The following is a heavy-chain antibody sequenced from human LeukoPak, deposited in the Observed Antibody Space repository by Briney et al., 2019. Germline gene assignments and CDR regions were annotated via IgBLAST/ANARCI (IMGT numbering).Heavy chain of an antibody. CDR2: ISGDSTNK. Sequence: GGSLRLSCEASGFFFSSYCMHWVRQAPGKGLEWLAVISGDSTNKYYAETVQGRFTISRDNSKTTVLVQLNSLRVEDTAVYYCARCRENDFWSGSPVDHWGQGTLVTVSS. V-gene: IGHV3-30-3*01. CDR3: ARCRENDFWSGSPVDH. CDR1: GFFFSSYC. D-gene: IGHD3-3*01. J-gene: IGHJ4*02.